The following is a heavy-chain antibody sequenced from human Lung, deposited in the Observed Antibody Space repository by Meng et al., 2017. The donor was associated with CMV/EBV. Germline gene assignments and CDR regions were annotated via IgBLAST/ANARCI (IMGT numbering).Heavy chain of an antibody. V-gene: IGHV1-2*02. D-gene: IGHD3-3*01. Sequence: ASVXVSCKASGYTFTDYRMHWVRQAPGQGLEWVGWISPNNGATNYAQNFQGRVTMTRDTSISTVYMDLNRLTYDDTAVYYCATKMYYDFWSAYRGTEGVDPFNIWGQGTVVTVSS. CDR3: ATKMYYDFWSAYRGTEGVDPFNI. CDR1: GYTFTDYR. J-gene: IGHJ3*02. CDR2: ISPNNGAT.